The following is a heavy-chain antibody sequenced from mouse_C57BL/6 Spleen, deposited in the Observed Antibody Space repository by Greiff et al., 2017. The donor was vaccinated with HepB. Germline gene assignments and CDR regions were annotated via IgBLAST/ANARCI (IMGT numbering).Heavy chain of an antibody. V-gene: IGHV2-2*01. Sequence: VQVVESGPGLVQPSQSLSITCTVSGFSLTSYGVHWVRQSPGKGLEWLGVIWSGGSTDYNAAFISRLSISKDNSKSQVFFKMNSQQADDTAIYYGARYSNCVGYYAMDYWGQGTSVTVSS. CDR1: GFSLTSYG. CDR2: IWSGGST. CDR3: ARYSNCVGYYAMDY. J-gene: IGHJ4*01. D-gene: IGHD2-5*01.